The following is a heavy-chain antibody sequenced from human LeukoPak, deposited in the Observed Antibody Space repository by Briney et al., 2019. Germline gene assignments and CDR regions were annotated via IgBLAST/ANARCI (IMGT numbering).Heavy chain of an antibody. D-gene: IGHD6-13*01. J-gene: IGHJ4*02. V-gene: IGHV1-2*02. Sequence: ASVKVSCKASGYTLTDYYMHWVRQAPGQGLEWMGWISPNSGGTNYAQNFQGRVTMTRDTSVSTAYMELSSLRSDDTAVYYCARDRAAADFDYWGQGTLVTVSS. CDR2: ISPNSGGT. CDR3: ARDRAAADFDY. CDR1: GYTLTDYY.